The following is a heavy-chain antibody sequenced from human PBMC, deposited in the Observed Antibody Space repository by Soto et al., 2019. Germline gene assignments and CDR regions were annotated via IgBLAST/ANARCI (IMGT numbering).Heavy chain of an antibody. CDR2: LYYSGTT. V-gene: IGHV4-59*08. CDR3: ARLHRHFTGGSCFVLDY. D-gene: IGHD2-15*01. J-gene: IGHJ4*02. Sequence: SETLSLTCTVSDDSINNYYWSWIRQPPGKGLEWIGYLYYSGTTNYNPSLKSRVTISVDTSKNQFSLKLSSVTAADTAVYYCARLHRHFTGGSCFVLDYWGQGTLVTVSS. CDR1: DDSINNYY.